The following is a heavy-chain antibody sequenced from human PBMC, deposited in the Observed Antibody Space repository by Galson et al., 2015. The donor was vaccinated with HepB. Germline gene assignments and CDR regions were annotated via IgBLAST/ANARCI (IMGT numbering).Heavy chain of an antibody. Sequence: SVKVSCKASGYTFTSYTINWVRQAAGQGLEWMGRIIPIRGIADYAQKFQGRVTITADKSTGTAYMELSSLRSEDTAVYYCASHYYDSTGYYYPFDYWGQGTQVTVSS. V-gene: IGHV1-69*02. CDR3: ASHYYDSTGYYYPFDY. J-gene: IGHJ4*02. D-gene: IGHD3-22*01. CDR1: GYTFTSYT. CDR2: IIPIRGIA.